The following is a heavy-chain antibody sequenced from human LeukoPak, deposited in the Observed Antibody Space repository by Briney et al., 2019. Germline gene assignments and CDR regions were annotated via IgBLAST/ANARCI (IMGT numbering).Heavy chain of an antibody. V-gene: IGHV3-21*06. J-gene: IGHJ2*01. CDR2: IRGSSSYI. D-gene: IGHD1-14*01. CDR1: GFTFSSYT. CDR3: VRCEVLPYLTRCSYFDF. Sequence: PGGSLRLSCAASGFTFSSYTMSWVRQAPGKGLEWVSSIRGSSSYIYYADSLKGRFTVSRDNAKNSLYLQMNSLRVDDTAVYYCVRCEVLPYLTRCSYFDFWGRGTLVTVSS.